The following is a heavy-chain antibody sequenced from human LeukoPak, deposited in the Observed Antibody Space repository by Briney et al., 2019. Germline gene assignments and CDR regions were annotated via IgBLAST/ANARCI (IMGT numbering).Heavy chain of an antibody. Sequence: GGSLRLSCAASGFTFSSFDMNWVRQAPGKGLEWLSYISSSGNTIYYADSVRGRFTISRDNAKNSLYLQMNSLRAEDTAVYYCARDRVYYGDWGQGTLVTVSS. CDR1: GFTFSSFD. CDR2: ISSSGNTI. D-gene: IGHD3-10*01. J-gene: IGHJ1*01. CDR3: ARDRVYYGD. V-gene: IGHV3-48*03.